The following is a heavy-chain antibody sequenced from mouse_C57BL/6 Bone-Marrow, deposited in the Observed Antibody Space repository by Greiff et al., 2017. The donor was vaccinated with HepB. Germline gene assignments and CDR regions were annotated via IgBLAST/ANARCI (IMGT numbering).Heavy chain of an antibody. J-gene: IGHJ4*01. Sequence: EVQLVESGGGLVKPGGSLKLSCAASGFTFSDYGMHWVRQAPEKGLEWVAYISSGSSTIYYADTVKGRFTISRDNAKNTLFLQMTSLRSEDTAMYYCAPYYSSYPYYYAMDYWGQGTSVTVSS. D-gene: IGHD2-5*01. CDR1: GFTFSDYG. CDR2: ISSGSSTI. CDR3: APYYSSYPYYYAMDY. V-gene: IGHV5-17*01.